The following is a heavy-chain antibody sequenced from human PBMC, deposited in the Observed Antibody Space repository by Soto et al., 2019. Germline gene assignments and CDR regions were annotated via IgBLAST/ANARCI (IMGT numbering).Heavy chain of an antibody. V-gene: IGHV4-39*01. J-gene: IGHJ2*01. CDR1: GGFISSSSYH. Sequence: SETLSLTFTVSGGFISSSSYHWGCIRQPPGKGLEWIGSIHYRGTTYDNPSLRSRVTITVDTSKNHFSLKLNSVTAADTAVYYCATQFGQWLAYWYFDLSGRGTLVTVSS. CDR3: ATQFGQWLAYWYFDL. CDR2: IHYRGTT. D-gene: IGHD6-19*01.